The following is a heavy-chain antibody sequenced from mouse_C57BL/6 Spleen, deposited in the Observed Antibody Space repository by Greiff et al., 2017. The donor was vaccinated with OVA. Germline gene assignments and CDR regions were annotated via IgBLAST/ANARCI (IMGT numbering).Heavy chain of an antibody. V-gene: IGHV1-82*01. CDR1: GYAFSSSW. Sequence: VKLMESGPELVKPGASVKISCKASGYAFSSSWMNWVKQRPGKGLEWIGRIYPGDGDTNYNGKFKGKATLTADKSSSTAYMQLSSLTSEDSAVYFCARKDYSFDYWGQGTTLTVSS. J-gene: IGHJ2*01. CDR3: ARKDYSFDY. D-gene: IGHD2-12*01. CDR2: IYPGDGDT.